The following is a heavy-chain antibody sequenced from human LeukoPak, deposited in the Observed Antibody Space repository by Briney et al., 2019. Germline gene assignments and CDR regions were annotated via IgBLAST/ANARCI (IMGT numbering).Heavy chain of an antibody. CDR3: ARRSMVQHLDV. D-gene: IGHD3-10*01. Sequence: ASVKVSCKASGYTFTDHAINWVRQAPGQGHEYMGWINTNTGNPTYAQAFTGRIVFSLDTSVSTAYLQIRSLKAEDTAVYFCARRSMVQHLDVWGKGTTVIVSS. CDR2: INTNTGNP. V-gene: IGHV7-4-1*02. J-gene: IGHJ6*04. CDR1: GYTFTDHA.